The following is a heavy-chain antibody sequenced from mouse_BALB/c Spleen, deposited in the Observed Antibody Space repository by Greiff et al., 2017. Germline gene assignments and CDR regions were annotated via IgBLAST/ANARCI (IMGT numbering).Heavy chain of an antibody. CDR3: ARKGALLRLRNAMDY. CDR2: ISSGSSTI. D-gene: IGHD1-2*01. CDR1: GFTFSSFG. J-gene: IGHJ4*01. V-gene: IGHV5-17*02. Sequence: EVHLVESGGGLVQPGGSRKLSCAASGFTFSSFGMHWVRQAPEKGLEWVAYISSGSSTIYYADTVKGRFTISRDNPKNTLFLQMTSLRSEDTAMYYCARKGALLRLRNAMDYWGQGTSVTVSS.